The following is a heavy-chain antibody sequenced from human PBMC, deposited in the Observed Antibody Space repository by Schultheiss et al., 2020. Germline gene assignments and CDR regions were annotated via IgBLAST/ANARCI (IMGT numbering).Heavy chain of an antibody. J-gene: IGHJ4*02. V-gene: IGHV4-4*02. D-gene: IGHD3-3*01. CDR1: GFTFSSYW. CDR3: ASTHLLRGAPIDY. CDR2: IYHSGST. Sequence: GSLRLSCAASGFTFSSYWMSWVRQAPGKGLEWIGSIYHSGSTYYNPSLKSRVTISVDKSKNQFSLKLSSVTAADTAVYYCASTHLLRGAPIDYWGQGTLFTVAS.